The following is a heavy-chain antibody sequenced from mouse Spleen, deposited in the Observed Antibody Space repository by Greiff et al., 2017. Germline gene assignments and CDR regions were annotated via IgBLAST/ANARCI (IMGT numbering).Heavy chain of an antibody. Sequence: VQLQQSGAELVRPGASVKLSCTASGFNIKDDYMHWVKQRPEQGLEWIGWIDPENGDTEYASKFQGKATITADTSSNTAYLQLSSLTSEDTAVYYCTTRPGTTWFAYWGQGTLVTVSA. CDR1: GFNIKDDY. D-gene: IGHD4-1*01. CDR3: TTRPGTTWFAY. J-gene: IGHJ3*01. V-gene: IGHV14-4*01. CDR2: IDPENGDT.